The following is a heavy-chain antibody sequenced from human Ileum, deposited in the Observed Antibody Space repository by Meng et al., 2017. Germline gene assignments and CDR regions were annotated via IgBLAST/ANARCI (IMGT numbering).Heavy chain of an antibody. CDR3: AKDPDELDS. J-gene: IGHJ4*02. V-gene: IGHV3-23*04. Sequence: EVQLVGSGGGLVQPGGYLRLSCAASGFIFSSSGMNWVRQAPGKGLEWVSSISSSARNTYYADSVMGRFTISRDNSKNTVYLQMTSLRVEDTAVYYCAKDPDELDSWGQGTLVTVSS. CDR1: GFIFSSSG. CDR2: ISSSARNT.